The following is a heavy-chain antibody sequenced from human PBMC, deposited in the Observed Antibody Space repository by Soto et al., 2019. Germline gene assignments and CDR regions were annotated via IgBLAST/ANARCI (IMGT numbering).Heavy chain of an antibody. CDR1: GGSISSGGYS. J-gene: IGHJ4*02. D-gene: IGHD2-21*02. V-gene: IGHV4-30-2*01. CDR2: IYHSGST. Sequence: PSETLSLTCAVSGGSISSGGYSWSWIRQPPGKGLEWIGYIYHSGSTYYNPSLKSRVTISADRSKNQFSLKLSSVTAADTAVYYCARVTRAPYCGGDCFFDYWGQGTLVTVSS. CDR3: ARVTRAPYCGGDCFFDY.